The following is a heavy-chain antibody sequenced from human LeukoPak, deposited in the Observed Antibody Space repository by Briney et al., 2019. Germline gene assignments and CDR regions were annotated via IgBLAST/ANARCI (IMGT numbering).Heavy chain of an antibody. CDR1: GSIFSNAW. Sequence: GGSLRLSCAASGSIFSNAWMNWVRQAPGKGLEWVGRVKSKADGGTTDYAAPVKGRFTISRDDSKSTLYLQMNSLKIEDTAVYYCTTDEDWNYARKDVWGQGATVIVSS. V-gene: IGHV3-15*07. J-gene: IGHJ6*02. D-gene: IGHD1-7*01. CDR3: TTDEDWNYARKDV. CDR2: VKSKADGGTT.